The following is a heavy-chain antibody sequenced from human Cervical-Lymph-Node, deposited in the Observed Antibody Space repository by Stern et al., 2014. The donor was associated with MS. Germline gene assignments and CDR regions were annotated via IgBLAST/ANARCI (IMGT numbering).Heavy chain of an antibody. CDR2: INPSGGST. CDR1: GYTFTSYY. Sequence: QVQLVESGAEVKKPGASVKVSCKASGYTFTSYYMHWVRQAPGQGLEWMGIINPSGGSTSYAQKFQGRVTMTRDTSTSTVYMELSSLRSEDTAVYYCARELAGKAGYESNFDYWGQGTLVTVSS. CDR3: ARELAGKAGYESNFDY. J-gene: IGHJ4*02. V-gene: IGHV1-46*01. D-gene: IGHD2-2*01.